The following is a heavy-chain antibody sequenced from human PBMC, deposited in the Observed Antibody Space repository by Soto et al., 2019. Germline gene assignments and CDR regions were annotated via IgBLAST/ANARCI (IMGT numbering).Heavy chain of an antibody. D-gene: IGHD6-13*01. CDR2: IKQDVSEK. Sequence: WGPLRLSCAASGFPFRSYWMSWVRQDPGKGLEWVANIKQDVSEKYYVDSVKGRFTISRDNAKNSLYLQMNSLRAEDTAVYYCASSGYRGDQARCGYWCKGNMVIESS. CDR3: ASSGYRGDQARCGY. J-gene: IGHJ1*01. CDR1: GFPFRSYW. V-gene: IGHV3-7*01.